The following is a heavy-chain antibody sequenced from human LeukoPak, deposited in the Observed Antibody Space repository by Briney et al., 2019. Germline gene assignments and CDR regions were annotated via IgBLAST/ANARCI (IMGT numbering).Heavy chain of an antibody. CDR2: IGTAGDT. CDR3: ARGGRAAAAHVANWFDP. J-gene: IGHJ5*02. D-gene: IGHD6-13*01. V-gene: IGHV3-13*01. Sequence: GGSLRLSCAASGFTFSSYDMHWVRQATGKGLEWVSAIGTAGDTYYPGSVKGRFTISRQNAKNSLYLQMNSLRAGDTAVYYCARGGRAAAAHVANWFDPWGQGTLVTVSS. CDR1: GFTFSSYD.